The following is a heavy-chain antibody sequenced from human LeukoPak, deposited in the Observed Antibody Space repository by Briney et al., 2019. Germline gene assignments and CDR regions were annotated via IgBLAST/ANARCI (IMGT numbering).Heavy chain of an antibody. V-gene: IGHV3-21*01. CDR1: GFTFSSYS. J-gene: IGHJ4*02. D-gene: IGHD6-6*01. CDR3: ARRGQLVPYFDY. Sequence: GGSLRLSCAASGFTFSSYSMNWVRQAPGKGLEWVSSISSSSYIYYADSVKGRFTISRDNAKNSLYLQMNSLRAEDTAVYYCARRGQLVPYFDYWGQGTLVTVSS. CDR2: ISSSSYI.